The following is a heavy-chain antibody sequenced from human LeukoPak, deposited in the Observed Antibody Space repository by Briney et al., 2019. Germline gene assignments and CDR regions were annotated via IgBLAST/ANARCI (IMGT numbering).Heavy chain of an antibody. CDR3: AKWFGEPFFDY. CDR2: ICGSGGST. Sequence: GVSLRLSCAASGFTFSNYAMSWVRQAPGKGLEWVSGICGSGGSTYYAESVKGRFTISRDNSENTLYLQMNSLRAEDTALHYCAKWFGEPFFDYWGQGTLVTVSS. J-gene: IGHJ4*02. V-gene: IGHV3-23*01. D-gene: IGHD3-10*01. CDR1: GFTFSNYA.